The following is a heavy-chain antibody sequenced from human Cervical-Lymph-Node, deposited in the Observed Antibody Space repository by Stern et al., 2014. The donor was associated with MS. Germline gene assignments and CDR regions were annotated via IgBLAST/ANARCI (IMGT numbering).Heavy chain of an antibody. J-gene: IGHJ5*02. CDR2: IYSSGAT. CDR1: GGSFTSSDW. V-gene: IGHV4-4*02. CDR3: ARLVTSTGNHNWFDP. Sequence: QVQLQESGPGLVKPSGTLSLMCAVSGGSFTSSDWWSWVRQSPGKGLEWIGDIYSSGATKYNPSLRSRVTMSVDKSNNQFSLKLSSVTAADTAVYFCARLVTSTGNHNWFDPWGQGTLVTVSS. D-gene: IGHD1-1*01.